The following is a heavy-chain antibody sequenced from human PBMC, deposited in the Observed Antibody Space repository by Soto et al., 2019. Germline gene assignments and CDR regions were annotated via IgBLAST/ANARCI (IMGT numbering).Heavy chain of an antibody. Sequence: ASVKVSCKASGYTFTGYYIHWVRQAPGQGLEWMGWINPNRGATNYAQKFQGWVTMTRDTSISTAYMELSRLRSDDTAVYYCARDLGYCTNDICYNTYYFDYWGQGTMVTVYS. D-gene: IGHD2-8*01. CDR2: INPNRGAT. V-gene: IGHV1-2*04. CDR1: GYTFTGYY. J-gene: IGHJ4*02. CDR3: ARDLGYCTNDICYNTYYFDY.